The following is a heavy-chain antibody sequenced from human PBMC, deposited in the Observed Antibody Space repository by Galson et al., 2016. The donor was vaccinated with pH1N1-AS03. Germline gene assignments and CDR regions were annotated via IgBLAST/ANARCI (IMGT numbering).Heavy chain of an antibody. V-gene: IGHV1-69*13. J-gene: IGHJ6*02. CDR3: ARRPHVMGDRNFYKGLDV. CDR2: IVPIFGTP. CDR1: GGAFSIYA. D-gene: IGHD3-16*01. Sequence: SVKVSCKASGGAFSIYAINWVRQAPGQGLEWMGGIVPIFGTPSYAQRLQGRVTINADESTNTAYMELRSLTSEDTAVYYCARRPHVMGDRNFYKGLDVWGQGSTVTVSS.